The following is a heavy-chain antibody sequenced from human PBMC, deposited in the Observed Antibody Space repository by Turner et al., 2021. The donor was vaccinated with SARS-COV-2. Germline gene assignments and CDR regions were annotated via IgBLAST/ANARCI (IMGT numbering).Heavy chain of an antibody. V-gene: IGHV3-53*04. CDR3: ARDLVSNGMDV. CDR1: GFTFSIYW. Sequence: EVQLVESGGGLVQPGGSLRLSCAASGFTFSIYWMSWVRQAPGKGLEWVSVIYSGGSTYYADSVKGRFTISRHNSKNTLYLQMNSLRAEDTAVYYCARDLVSNGMDVWGQGTTVTVSS. D-gene: IGHD3-16*01. CDR2: IYSGGST. J-gene: IGHJ6*02.